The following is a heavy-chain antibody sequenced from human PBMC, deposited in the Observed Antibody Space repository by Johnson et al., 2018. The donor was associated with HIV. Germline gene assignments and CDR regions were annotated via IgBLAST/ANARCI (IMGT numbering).Heavy chain of an antibody. Sequence: QVQLVESGGGVVQPGGSLRLSCATSGFTLSNYGIHWVRQAPGKGLEWVAVISYDGRIPSHADSMKGRFTISRDNSKNTLYLQMNSLRAEDTAVYYCARETRVWYNWNDGSRAFDIWGQGTMVTVSS. CDR3: ARETRVWYNWNDGSRAFDI. D-gene: IGHD1-1*01. CDR2: ISYDGRIP. V-gene: IGHV3-30*03. J-gene: IGHJ3*02. CDR1: GFTLSNYG.